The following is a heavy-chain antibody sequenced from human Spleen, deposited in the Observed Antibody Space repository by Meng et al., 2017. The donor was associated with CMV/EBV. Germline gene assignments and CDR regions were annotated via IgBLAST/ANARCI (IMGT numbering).Heavy chain of an antibody. Sequence: GESLKISCAASGLIVSSNYMSWVRQAPGKGLEWVSRIKSDGSNTNYADSVKGRFTISRDNAKNTLYLQMNSLRAEDTAVYYCARGGYSSGWYEGVYWGQGTLVTVSS. D-gene: IGHD6-19*01. CDR3: ARGGYSSGWYEGVY. J-gene: IGHJ4*02. CDR1: GLIVSSNY. CDR2: IKSDGSNT. V-gene: IGHV3-74*01.